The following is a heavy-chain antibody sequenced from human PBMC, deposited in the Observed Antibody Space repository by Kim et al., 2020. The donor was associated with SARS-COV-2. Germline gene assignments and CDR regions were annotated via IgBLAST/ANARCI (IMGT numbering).Heavy chain of an antibody. D-gene: IGHD2-21*02. CDR2: INTNTGNP. J-gene: IGHJ4*02. V-gene: IGHV7-4-1*02. CDR1: GYTFTSYA. CDR3: ATLVCGDDCPYFDY. Sequence: ASVKVSCKASGYTFTSYAMHWVRQAPGQGLEWMGWINTNTGNPTYAQSFTGRFVFSLDTSVSTAYLQISSLKAEDTAVYYCATLVCGDDCPYFDYWGQGTLVTVSS.